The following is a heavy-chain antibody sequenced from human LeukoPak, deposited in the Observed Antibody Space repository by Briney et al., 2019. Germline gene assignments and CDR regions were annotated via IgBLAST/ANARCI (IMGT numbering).Heavy chain of an antibody. J-gene: IGHJ4*01. CDR3: ASLLLGGYSATDPRPDY. V-gene: IGHV3-21*01. CDR2: ISISSSHT. D-gene: IGHD1-26*01. CDR1: GFTFSNYS. Sequence: PGGSLRLSCAASGFTFSNYSMHWVRQAPGTGLEWVSSISISSSHTCYADSVEGRFTISRDNAKNSLFLQMNSLRAEDTAVYYCASLLLGGYSATDPRPDYWGQGTLVTVSS.